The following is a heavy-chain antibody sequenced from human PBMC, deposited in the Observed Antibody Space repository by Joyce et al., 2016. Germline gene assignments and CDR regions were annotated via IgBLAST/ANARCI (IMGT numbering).Heavy chain of an antibody. J-gene: IGHJ4*02. CDR1: GFTFSSYW. Sequence: EVQLVESGGGLVQPGGSLRLSCAASGFTFSSYWMYWVRKAAGKGLVGVSRMNREGSSTTYAYSVKGGFTISRDNAKNTLYLQMNSLRAEDTAVYYCARLRRWSGPSDCWGQGTLVTVSS. V-gene: IGHV3-74*03. D-gene: IGHD4-23*01. CDR3: ARLRRWSGPSDC. CDR2: MNREGSST.